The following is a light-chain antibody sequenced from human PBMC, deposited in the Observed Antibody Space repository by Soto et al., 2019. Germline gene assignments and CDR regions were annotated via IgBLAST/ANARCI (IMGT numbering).Light chain of an antibody. CDR2: KAS. V-gene: IGKV1-5*03. CDR3: QQYNSYCEYT. Sequence: DIQMTQSPSTLSASVGDRVTITCRASQSISSWLAWYQQKPGKAPKLLIYKASSLESGVPSRFSGSGSGTEFTLTTSSLQPDDFATYYCQQYNSYCEYTFGQGTKLEIK. CDR1: QSISSW. J-gene: IGKJ2*01.